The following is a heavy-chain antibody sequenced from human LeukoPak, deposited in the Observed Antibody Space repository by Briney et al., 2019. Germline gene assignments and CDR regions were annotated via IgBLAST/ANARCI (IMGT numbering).Heavy chain of an antibody. CDR1: GGTFSSFG. J-gene: IGHJ5*02. Sequence: SVKVSCKASGGTFSSFGISWVRQAPGQGLEWMGGITTFGTANYAQKFQGRVTMTRDTSTSTVYMELSSLRSEDTAVYYCARGFAGPYNWFDPWGQGTLVTVSS. D-gene: IGHD1-1*01. V-gene: IGHV1-69*05. CDR3: ARGFAGPYNWFDP. CDR2: ITTFGTA.